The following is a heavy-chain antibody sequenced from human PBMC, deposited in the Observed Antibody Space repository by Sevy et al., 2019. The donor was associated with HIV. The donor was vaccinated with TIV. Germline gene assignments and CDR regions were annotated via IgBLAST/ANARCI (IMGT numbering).Heavy chain of an antibody. J-gene: IGHJ5*02. V-gene: IGHV4-34*01. CDR2: INESGIT. CDR1: DGSFSGYY. D-gene: IGHD2-2*01. Sequence: SETLSLTCAVHDGSFSGYYWNWIRQLPGKGLEWIEEINESGITYYNPSLKSRVTISVDTSKKQFSLKLKSVTAADTAVYFCARSPPVVVVPGAPSWFDPWGQGTLVTVSS. CDR3: ARSPPVVVVPGAPSWFDP.